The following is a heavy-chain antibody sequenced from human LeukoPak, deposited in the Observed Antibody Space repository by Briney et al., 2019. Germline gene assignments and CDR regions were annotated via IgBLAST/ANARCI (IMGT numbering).Heavy chain of an antibody. CDR2: ISGSGST. V-gene: IGHV3-23*01. CDR1: GFSFSSYA. D-gene: IGHD3-3*01. Sequence: QPGGSLRLSCAASGFSFSSYALAWFRQAPRKELELVSCISGSGSTYYADSVKGRFTISRDNSKNRLDLQMNSLRAEDTAIYYCAKGLQFYTSGYWGWFDPWGQGTLVTVSS. CDR3: AKGLQFYTSGYWGWFDP. J-gene: IGHJ5*02.